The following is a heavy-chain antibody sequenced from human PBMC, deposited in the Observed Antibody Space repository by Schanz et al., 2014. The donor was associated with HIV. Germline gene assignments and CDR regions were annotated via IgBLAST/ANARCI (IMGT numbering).Heavy chain of an antibody. CDR3: AKTTWGRRVDAFDI. Sequence: EVQLLEFGGGLVRPGESLRLSCLASGFTFNNYAMSWVRQAPGKGLEWVAVINWNGDTTYYADSVKGRFTISRDNSKKALYLQMNSLRAEDTAVYYCAKTTWGRRVDAFDIWGQGTMVTVSS. V-gene: IGHV3-23*01. CDR2: INWNGDTT. D-gene: IGHD3-16*01. J-gene: IGHJ3*02. CDR1: GFTFNNYA.